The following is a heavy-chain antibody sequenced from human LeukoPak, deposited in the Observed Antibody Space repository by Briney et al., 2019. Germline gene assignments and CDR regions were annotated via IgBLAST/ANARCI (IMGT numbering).Heavy chain of an antibody. V-gene: IGHV1-18*01. CDR1: GYTFTSYD. Sequence: ASVKVSCKASGYTFTSYDFNWVRQATGQGLEWMGWISAYNGNTNYAQKLQGRVTMTTDTSTSTAYMELRSLRSDDTAVYYCARDYRGDYYDSSGYFPWGQGTLVTVSS. D-gene: IGHD3-22*01. CDR2: ISAYNGNT. CDR3: ARDYRGDYYDSSGYFP. J-gene: IGHJ5*02.